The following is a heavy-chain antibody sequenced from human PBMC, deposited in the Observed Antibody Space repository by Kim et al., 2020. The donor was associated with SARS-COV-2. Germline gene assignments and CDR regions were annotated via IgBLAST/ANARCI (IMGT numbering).Heavy chain of an antibody. V-gene: IGHV4-59*01. CDR3: ARDLVVGEYYYGMDV. CDR1: GGSISSYY. J-gene: IGHJ6*02. Sequence: SETLSLTCTVSGGSISSYYWSWIRQPPGKGLEWIGYIYYSGSTNYNPSLKSRVTISVDTSKNQFSLKLSSVTAADTAVYYCARDLVVGEYYYGMDVWGQGTTVTVSS. CDR2: IYYSGST. D-gene: IGHD1-26*01.